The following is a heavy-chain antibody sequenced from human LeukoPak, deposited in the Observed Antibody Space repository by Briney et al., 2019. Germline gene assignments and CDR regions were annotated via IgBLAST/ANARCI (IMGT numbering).Heavy chain of an antibody. CDR3: ARASYCSDGSCYSDY. J-gene: IGHJ4*02. Sequence: ASVKVSCKASGYTFTSYSISWVRQAPGQGPEWMGWMSAYNGNTIYTQKVKGRVTMTTDTSTSTAYMELRSLKSDDTAVYYCARASYCSDGSCYSDYWGQGTLVTVSS. V-gene: IGHV1-18*01. D-gene: IGHD2-15*01. CDR1: GYTFTSYS. CDR2: MSAYNGNT.